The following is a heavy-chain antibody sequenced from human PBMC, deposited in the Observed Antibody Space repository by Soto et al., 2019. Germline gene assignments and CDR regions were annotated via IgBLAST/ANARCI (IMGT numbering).Heavy chain of an antibody. CDR1: GYTFTIYA. Sequence: GASVKVSCKASGYTFTIYAMRWVRQAPGQRLEWMGWINAGNGNTKYSQKFQGRVTITRDTSASTAYMELSSLRSEDTAVYYCARDLPPVDYWGQGILVTVPQ. CDR3: ARDLPPVDY. CDR2: INAGNGNT. V-gene: IGHV1-3*01. J-gene: IGHJ4*02.